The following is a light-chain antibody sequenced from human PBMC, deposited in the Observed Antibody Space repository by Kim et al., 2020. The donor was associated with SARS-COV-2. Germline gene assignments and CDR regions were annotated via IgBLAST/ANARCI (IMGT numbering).Light chain of an antibody. J-gene: IGLJ3*02. V-gene: IGLV3-27*01. CDR3: YSAADNNRV. Sequence: SYELTQPSSVSVSPGQTARITCSGDVLAKKYARWFQQKPGHAPVLVIYKDSERPSGIPERFSGSSSGTTVTLTISGAQVEDEADYYCYSAADNNRVFGGGTKVTVL. CDR1: VLAKKY. CDR2: KDS.